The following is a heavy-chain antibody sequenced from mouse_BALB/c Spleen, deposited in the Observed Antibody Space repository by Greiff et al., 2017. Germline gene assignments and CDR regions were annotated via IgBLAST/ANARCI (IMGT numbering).Heavy chain of an antibody. D-gene: IGHD2-3*01. J-gene: IGHJ1*01. Sequence: EVMLVESGGDLVKPGGSLKLSCAASGFTFSSYGMSWVRQTPDKRLEWVATISSGGSYTYYPDSVKGRFTISRDNAKNTLYLQMSSLKSEDTAMYYCARHDADFDVWGAGTTVTVSS. CDR2: ISSGGSYT. CDR1: GFTFSSYG. V-gene: IGHV5-6*01. CDR3: ARHDADFDV.